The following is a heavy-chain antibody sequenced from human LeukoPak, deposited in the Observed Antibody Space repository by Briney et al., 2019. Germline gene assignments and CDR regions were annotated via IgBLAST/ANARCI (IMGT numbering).Heavy chain of an antibody. V-gene: IGHV4-59*01. J-gene: IGHJ2*01. Sequence: PPETLSLTCTVSGESISGFYWTWIRQPPGKGLEWIGYIYYSGSTNYNPSLKSRVTISVDTSKNQFSLKLSSVTAADTAVYYCAGGIQLWPNWYFDLWGRGTLVTVSS. CDR3: AGGIQLWPNWYFDL. CDR1: GESISGFY. D-gene: IGHD5-18*01. CDR2: IYYSGST.